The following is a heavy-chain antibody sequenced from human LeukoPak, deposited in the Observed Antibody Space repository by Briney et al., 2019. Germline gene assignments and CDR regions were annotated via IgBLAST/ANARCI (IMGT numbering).Heavy chain of an antibody. J-gene: IGHJ4*02. V-gene: IGHV1-24*01. Sequence: ASVKVSCKVSGYTLTALSMHWVRQPPGKGLEWMGGFEPEDGERIYAQKFQGRLSMTEDTSTDTAYMELSSLRSEDTAVYYCATMRGYYGSGRLLDYFDSWGQGTLVTVSS. CDR1: GYTLTALS. CDR2: FEPEDGER. D-gene: IGHD3-10*01. CDR3: ATMRGYYGSGRLLDYFDS.